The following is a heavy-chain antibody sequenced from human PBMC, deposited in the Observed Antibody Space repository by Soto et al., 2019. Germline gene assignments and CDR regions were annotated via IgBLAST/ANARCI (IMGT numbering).Heavy chain of an antibody. CDR1: GGSISSSSYY. V-gene: IGHV4-39*01. J-gene: IGHJ3*02. Sequence: QLQLQESGPGLVKPSETLSLTCTVSGGSISSSSYYWGWIRQPPGKGLEWIGSIYYSGSTYYNPSLKSRVTISVDTSKNQFSLKLSSVTAADTAVYYCARLGDGSQIYIWGSYPQGRDAFDIWGQGTMVTVSS. CDR3: ARLGDGSQIYIWGSYPQGRDAFDI. CDR2: IYYSGST. D-gene: IGHD3-16*02.